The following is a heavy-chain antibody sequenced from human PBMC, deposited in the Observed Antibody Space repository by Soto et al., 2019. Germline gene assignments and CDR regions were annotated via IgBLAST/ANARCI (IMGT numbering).Heavy chain of an antibody. CDR1: GFTFSDYY. Sequence: GGSLRLSCAASGFTFSDYYMSWIRQPPGKGLEWVSYISSSGSTIYYADSVKGRFTISRDNAKNSLHLQMNSLRAEDTAVYYCASIARGYCSGGSCYGYWGQGTLVTVSS. J-gene: IGHJ4*02. CDR2: ISSSGSTI. V-gene: IGHV3-11*01. CDR3: ASIARGYCSGGSCYGY. D-gene: IGHD2-15*01.